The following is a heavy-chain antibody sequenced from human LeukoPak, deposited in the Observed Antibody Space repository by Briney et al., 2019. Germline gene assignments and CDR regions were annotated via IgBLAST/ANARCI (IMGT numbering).Heavy chain of an antibody. CDR3: ARDRVTTSAFDI. CDR2: VYYNGNT. V-gene: IGHV4-4*02. Sequence: SETLSLTCAVSRGGSISSPNRWNWVRQPPGKGLEWIGDVYYNGNTNYNPSLKSRVTISVDKSKNQFSLRLSSVTPEDTAVYYCARDRVTTSAFDIWGQGTMVTVSS. D-gene: IGHD4-17*01. J-gene: IGHJ3*02. CDR1: RGGSISSPNR.